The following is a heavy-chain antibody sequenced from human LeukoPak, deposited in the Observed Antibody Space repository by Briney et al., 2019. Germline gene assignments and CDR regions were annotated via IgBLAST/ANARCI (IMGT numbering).Heavy chain of an antibody. CDR2: VYPDDSKT. V-gene: IGHV5-51*01. D-gene: IGHD2/OR15-2a*01. J-gene: IGHJ4*02. CDR3: ARPDYFASHD. CDR1: GYSFPKSW. Sequence: GESLKISCKASGYSFPKSWIGWVRQMPGKVLEWMAIVYPDDSKTRDSPSFQGQVTISADKSINTAYLQWSSLRASDTAMYYCARPDYFASHDWGQGTLVTVSS.